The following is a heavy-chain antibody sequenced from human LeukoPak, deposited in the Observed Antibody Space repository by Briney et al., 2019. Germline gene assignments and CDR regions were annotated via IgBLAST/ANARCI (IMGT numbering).Heavy chain of an antibody. CDR1: GYTFTGYY. CDR3: ARTSGSYYNAHDY. J-gene: IGHJ4*02. V-gene: IGHV1-2*02. CDR2: INPNSGGT. D-gene: IGHD3-10*01. Sequence: ASVKVSCKASGYTFTGYYMHWVRQAPGQGLEWMGWINPNSGGTNYAQKFQGRVTMTRDTSISTAYMELSRLRSDDTAVYYCARTSGSYYNAHDYWGQGTLVTASS.